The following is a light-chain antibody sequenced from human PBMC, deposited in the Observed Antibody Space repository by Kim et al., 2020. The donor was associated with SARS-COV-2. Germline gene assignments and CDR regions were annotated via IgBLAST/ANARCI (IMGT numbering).Light chain of an antibody. V-gene: IGKV1-5*03. Sequence: DIQMTQSPSTLSASIGDRVTITCRASQSIRTWLAWYQQTPGRAPKLLMSKASNLESGVPSRFSGSGSGTDFTLTISSLQPDDFATYYCQHYNSYNAAFSFGPGTKVDIK. J-gene: IGKJ3*01. CDR2: KAS. CDR1: QSIRTW. CDR3: QHYNSYNAAFS.